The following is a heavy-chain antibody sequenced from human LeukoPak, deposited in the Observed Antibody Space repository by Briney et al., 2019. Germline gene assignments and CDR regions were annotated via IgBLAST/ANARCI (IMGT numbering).Heavy chain of an antibody. CDR1: GFTVSSNY. CDR3: AKDLYGIVGATTIDY. D-gene: IGHD1-26*01. V-gene: IGHV3-66*01. J-gene: IGHJ4*02. CDR2: IYADSTT. Sequence: PGGSLRLSCAASGFTVSSNYMSWVRQAPGTGLEWVSLIYADSTTSYTDSVKGRFIISRDNSKNTLYLQMNSLRAEDTAVYYCAKDLYGIVGATTIDYWGQGTLVTVSS.